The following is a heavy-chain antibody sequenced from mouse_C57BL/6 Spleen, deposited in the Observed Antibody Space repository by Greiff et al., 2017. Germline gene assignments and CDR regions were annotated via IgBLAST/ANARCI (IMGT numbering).Heavy chain of an antibody. J-gene: IGHJ4*01. V-gene: IGHV1-80*01. D-gene: IGHD1-1*01. Sequence: QVQLQQSGAELVKPGASVKLSCKASGYAFSSYCMNWVKQRPGKGLEWIGQIYPGGGDTNYNGTFKGKFILTADKSSNTPYMQLSSLTSEDSAVYFCARTGSRPCYYAMDYWGQGTSVTVSS. CDR2: IYPGGGDT. CDR3: ARTGSRPCYYAMDY. CDR1: GYAFSSYC.